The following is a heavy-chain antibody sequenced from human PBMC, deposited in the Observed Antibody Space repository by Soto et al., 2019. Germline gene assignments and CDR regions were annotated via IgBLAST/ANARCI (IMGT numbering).Heavy chain of an antibody. V-gene: IGHV1-8*01. CDR2: MNSNSGNI. J-gene: IGHJ5*01. CDR1: GYTFTSSE. Sequence: QVQLVQSGAEVKKPGASVKVSCKASGYTFTSSEINWLRQAPGQGLEWMGWMNSNSGNIGYAQKFQGRVTMTRDTSISTAYMELSGLRSEDTAVYYCASGKFWFDSWGQGTLVTVSS. CDR3: ASGKFWFDS.